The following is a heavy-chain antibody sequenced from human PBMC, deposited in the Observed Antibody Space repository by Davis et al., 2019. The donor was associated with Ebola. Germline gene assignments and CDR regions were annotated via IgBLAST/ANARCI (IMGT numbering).Heavy chain of an antibody. CDR1: GFTFSDYY. CDR2: ISSSGSAI. CDR3: ARDPYGDYWLDY. D-gene: IGHD4-17*01. V-gene: IGHV3-11*01. J-gene: IGHJ4*02. Sequence: GESLKISCAASGFTFSDYYMSWIRQAPGKGLEWLSYISSSGSAIYYADSVKGRITISRDNAKNSLYLQMNSLRAEDTAVYYCARDPYGDYWLDYWGQGTLVTVSS.